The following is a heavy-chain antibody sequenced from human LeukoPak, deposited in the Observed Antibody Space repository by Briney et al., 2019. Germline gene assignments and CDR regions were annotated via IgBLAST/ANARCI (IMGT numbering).Heavy chain of an antibody. Sequence: GASVNVSCTASGYTFTVYYMHWVRQAPGQGLEWMGWINTNSGGTNYAQKFQGRVTMTRDTSISTAYMGLSRLRSDDTAVYYCATNSDDDAFDIWGQGTMVTVSS. CDR3: ATNSDDDAFDI. J-gene: IGHJ3*02. CDR2: INTNSGGT. CDR1: GYTFTVYY. V-gene: IGHV1-2*02. D-gene: IGHD2-21*02.